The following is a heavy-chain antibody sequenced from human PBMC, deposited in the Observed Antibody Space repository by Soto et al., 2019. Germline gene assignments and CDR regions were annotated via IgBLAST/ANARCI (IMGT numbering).Heavy chain of an antibody. CDR2: ISYDGSNK. CDR1: GFTFSSYG. D-gene: IGHD1-1*01. Sequence: QVQLVESGGGVVQPGRSLRLSCAASGFTFSSYGMHWVRQAPGKGLEWVAVISYDGSNKYYADSVKGRFTISRDNSKNTLYLQMNSLRAEDTAVYYCAARYGTTGTTGIDYWGLGTLVTVSS. CDR3: AARYGTTGTTGIDY. V-gene: IGHV3-30*03. J-gene: IGHJ4*02.